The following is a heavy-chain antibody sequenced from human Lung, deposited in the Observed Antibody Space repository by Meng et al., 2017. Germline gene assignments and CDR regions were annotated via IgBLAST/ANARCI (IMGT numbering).Heavy chain of an antibody. CDR2: INHSGST. V-gene: IGHV4-34*01. CDR3: ARGPTTMAHDFDY. J-gene: IGHJ4*02. Sequence: QGQLKQWGAGLLKPSETLSLTWVVSGGSFSDYYWSWIRQPPGKGLEWIGEINHSGSTNYNPSLESRATISVDTSQNNLSLKLSSVTAADSAVYYCARGPTTMAHDFDYWGQGTLVTVSS. CDR1: GGSFSDYY. D-gene: IGHD4-11*01.